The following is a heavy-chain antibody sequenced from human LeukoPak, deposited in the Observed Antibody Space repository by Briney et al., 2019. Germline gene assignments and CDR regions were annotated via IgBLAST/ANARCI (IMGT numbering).Heavy chain of an antibody. J-gene: IGHJ3*02. D-gene: IGHD4-11*01. V-gene: IGHV4-59*08. CDR1: GGSISTQY. Sequence: SETLSLTCTVSGGSISTQYWTWIRQPPGKGVEWIGNVYYTGSTNYNPSLKSRVSISVDTSKNQFSLKLTSVTAADTAVYYCANSLGSKNAFHIWGQGTMVTVSS. CDR3: ANSLGSKNAFHI. CDR2: VYYTGST.